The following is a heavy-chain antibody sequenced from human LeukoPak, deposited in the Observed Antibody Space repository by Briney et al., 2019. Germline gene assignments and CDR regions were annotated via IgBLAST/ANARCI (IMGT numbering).Heavy chain of an antibody. CDR1: GFTFSSYS. V-gene: IGHV3-48*01. J-gene: IGHJ4*02. CDR3: ASLGYCSSTSCRRLTTVIV. D-gene: IGHD2-2*01. Sequence: GGSLRLSCAASGFTFSSYSMNWVRQAPGKGLEWVSYISSSSSTIYYADSVKGRFTISRDNAKNSLYLQMNSLRAEDTAVYYCASLGYCSSTSCRRLTTVIVWGQGTLVTVSS. CDR2: ISSSSSTI.